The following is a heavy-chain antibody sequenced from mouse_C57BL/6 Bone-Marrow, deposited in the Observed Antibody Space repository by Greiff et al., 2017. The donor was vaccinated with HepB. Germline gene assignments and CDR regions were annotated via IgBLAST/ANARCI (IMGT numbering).Heavy chain of an antibody. Sequence: QVTLKVSGPGILQPSQTLSLTCSFSGFSLSTFGMGVGWIRHPSGKGLEWLAHIWWDDAKYYNPALKSRLTISKDTSNNQVFLKFANVDTADTATYYCARRDYGSSPFAYWGQGTLVTVSA. CDR3: ARRDYGSSPFAY. CDR1: GFSLSTFGMG. V-gene: IGHV8-8*01. CDR2: IWWDDAK. J-gene: IGHJ3*01. D-gene: IGHD1-1*01.